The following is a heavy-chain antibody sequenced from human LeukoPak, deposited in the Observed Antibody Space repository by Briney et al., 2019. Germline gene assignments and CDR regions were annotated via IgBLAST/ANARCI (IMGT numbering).Heavy chain of an antibody. J-gene: IGHJ4*02. CDR2: MNPNSGNT. CDR3: ARAGYGDYGGDGLFDY. V-gene: IGHV1-8*01. Sequence: APSVKLSCRASGYTFTSYDINWVRQATGQGLEWMGWMNPNSGNTGYARKFQGRVTMTRNTSISTAYMELSSLRSEDTAVYYCARAGYGDYGGDGLFDYWGQGTLVTVSS. D-gene: IGHD4-17*01. CDR1: GYTFTSYD.